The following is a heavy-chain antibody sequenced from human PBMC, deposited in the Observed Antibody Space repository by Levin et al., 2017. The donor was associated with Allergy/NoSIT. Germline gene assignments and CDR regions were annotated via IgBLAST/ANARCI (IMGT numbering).Heavy chain of an antibody. D-gene: IGHD4-17*01. Sequence: QSGGSLRLSCGASGFRFNDYGMHWVRQAPGKGLEWVAVISYDGTNKFYGDSAKGRFTISRDKSKNTLYLEMNSLRPEDTAIYYCARFNGVYGDYGLDVWGQGTTVTVSS. V-gene: IGHV3-30*03. CDR3: ARFNGVYGDYGLDV. CDR1: GFRFNDYG. J-gene: IGHJ6*02. CDR2: ISYDGTNK.